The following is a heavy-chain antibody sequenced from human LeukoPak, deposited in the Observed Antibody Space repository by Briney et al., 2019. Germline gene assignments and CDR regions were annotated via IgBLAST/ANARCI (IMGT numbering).Heavy chain of an antibody. CDR3: ARNTGTTYNL. D-gene: IGHD1-1*01. V-gene: IGHV3-74*01. CDR2: INGDGRIT. Sequence: GGSLRLSCAASGFTFSDYWMHWVRQAPGKGLVWVSRINGDGRITTYADSVKGRFTISRDNAKNTLFLQMNSLRAEDTAVYYCARNTGTTYNLWGQGTLVTVSS. CDR1: GFTFSDYW. J-gene: IGHJ5*02.